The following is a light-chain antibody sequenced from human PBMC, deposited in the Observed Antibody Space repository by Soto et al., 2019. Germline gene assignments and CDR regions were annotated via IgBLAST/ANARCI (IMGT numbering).Light chain of an antibody. J-gene: IGLJ3*02. V-gene: IGLV4-69*01. CDR1: SGHSSYA. Sequence: QPVLTQSPSAYASLGASVKLTCTLSSGHSSYAIAWHQQQPEKGPRYLMKLNSDGSHSKGDGIPDRFSGSSSGAERSLTISSLQSEDEADYYCQTWGTGIRGVFGGGTKLTVL. CDR2: LNSDGSH. CDR3: QTWGTGIRGV.